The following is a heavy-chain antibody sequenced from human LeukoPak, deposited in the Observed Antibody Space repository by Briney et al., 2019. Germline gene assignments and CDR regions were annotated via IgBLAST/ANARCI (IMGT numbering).Heavy chain of an antibody. Sequence: ASVKVSCKASGYTLNNYYVYWVRQAPGQGPEWMGIINPGGDSANYSQKFQGRVTVTRDTSTGTVYMELSSLRSEDTAIFYCASGAWYHHWFDPWGQGTLVTVSS. CDR1: GYTLNNYY. CDR2: INPGGDSA. J-gene: IGHJ5*02. V-gene: IGHV1-46*02. CDR3: ASGAWYHHWFDP. D-gene: IGHD6-13*01.